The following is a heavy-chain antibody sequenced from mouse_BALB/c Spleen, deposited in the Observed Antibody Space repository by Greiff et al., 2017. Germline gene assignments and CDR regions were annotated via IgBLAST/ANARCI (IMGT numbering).Heavy chain of an antibody. J-gene: IGHJ2*01. Sequence: QVQLQQSGAELVRPGSSVKISCKASGYAFSSYWMNWVKQRPGQGLEWIGYINPSTGYTEYNQKFKDKATLTADKSSSTAYMQLSSLTSEDSAVYYCARGNYFDYWGQGTTLTVSS. CDR1: GYAFSSYW. CDR3: ARGNYFDY. CDR2: INPSTGYT. V-gene: IGHV1-4*01.